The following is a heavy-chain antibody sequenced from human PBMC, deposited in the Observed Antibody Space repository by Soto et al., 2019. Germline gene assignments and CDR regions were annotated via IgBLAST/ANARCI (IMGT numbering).Heavy chain of an antibody. J-gene: IGHJ6*02. Sequence: QVQLVESGGGEVQPGRSLRLSCAASGFTFSAYALHWVRQAPGTGLEWVATVSYGDSNKYYADSVKGRFTISRDNSKKTLFLQMNSLKVEDTAIYYCARSGFYGAGILYFDGVDVWGQGTTVTVSS. CDR2: VSYGDSNK. CDR3: ARSGFYGAGILYFDGVDV. CDR1: GFTFSAYA. D-gene: IGHD6-13*01. V-gene: IGHV3-30-3*01.